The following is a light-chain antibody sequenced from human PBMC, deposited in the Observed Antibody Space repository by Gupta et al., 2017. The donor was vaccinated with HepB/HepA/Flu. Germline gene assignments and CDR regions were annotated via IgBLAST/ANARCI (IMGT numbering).Light chain of an antibody. Sequence: EIVLTPSPGTLSLSPGERATLSCRASQSVSSIYLAWYQQKPGQAPRLLIYGASSRATGIPDRVSGSGSGTDFTLTISGLEPEDVALYYCHQYWRSCTFGQGTTVEI. J-gene: IGKJ1*01. CDR1: QSVSSIY. V-gene: IGKV3-20*01. CDR3: HQYWRSCT. CDR2: GAS.